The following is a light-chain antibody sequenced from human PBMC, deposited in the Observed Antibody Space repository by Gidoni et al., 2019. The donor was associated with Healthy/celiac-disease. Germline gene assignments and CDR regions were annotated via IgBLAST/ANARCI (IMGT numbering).Light chain of an antibody. J-gene: IGKJ4*01. CDR3: HQYRNWPSLT. CDR2: GAS. CDR1: QAINSN. Sequence: EVVMTQSPAIVSVSPGDTATLSCRASQAINSNLAWYQQRPGQAPRLLIYGASTRATGIPARFSGSGSGTEFTLTISILQFEDFAVYYCHQYRNWPSLTFGGGTKVDIK. V-gene: IGKV3-15*01.